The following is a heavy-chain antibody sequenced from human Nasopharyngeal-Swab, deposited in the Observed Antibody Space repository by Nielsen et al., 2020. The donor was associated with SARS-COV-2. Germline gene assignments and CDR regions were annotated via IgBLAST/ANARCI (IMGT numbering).Heavy chain of an antibody. CDR2: INPNSGGT. V-gene: IGHV1-2*02. CDR1: GYTFTDYY. Sequence: ASVKVSCKASGYTFTDYYMHWVRQAPGQGLEWMGWINPNSGGTNYAQKFQGRVTMTRDTSISTAYMELSRLRSDDTAVYYCARKEATAMEELYYYGMDVWGQGTTVTVSS. CDR3: ARKEATAMEELYYYGMDV. J-gene: IGHJ6*02. D-gene: IGHD5-18*01.